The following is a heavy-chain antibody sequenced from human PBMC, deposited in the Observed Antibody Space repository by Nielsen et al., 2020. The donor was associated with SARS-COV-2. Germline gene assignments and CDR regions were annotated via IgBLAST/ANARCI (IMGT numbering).Heavy chain of an antibody. V-gene: IGHV3-30*18. D-gene: IGHD1-26*01. CDR1: GFTFSSYG. CDR2: ISYDGSNK. Sequence: GESLKISCAASGFTFSSYGMHWVRQAPGKGLEWVAVISYDGSNKYYADSVKGRFTISRDNSKNTLYLQMNSLRAEDTAVYYCAKSPYMGERGAFDIWGQGTMVTVSS. J-gene: IGHJ3*02. CDR3: AKSPYMGERGAFDI.